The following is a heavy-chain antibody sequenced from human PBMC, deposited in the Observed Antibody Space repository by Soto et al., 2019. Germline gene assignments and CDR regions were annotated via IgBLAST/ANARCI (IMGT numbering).Heavy chain of an antibody. CDR3: AREIEIRRYSSGWKSGLVY. J-gene: IGHJ4*02. CDR2: ISYDGSNK. CDR1: GFTFSSYA. D-gene: IGHD6-19*01. Sequence: GGSLRLSCAASGFTFSSYAMHWVRQAPGKGLEWVAVISYDGSNKYYADSVKGRFTISRDNSKNTLYLQMNSLRAEDTAVYYCAREIEIRRYSSGWKSGLVYWGQGTLVTVYS. V-gene: IGHV3-30-3*01.